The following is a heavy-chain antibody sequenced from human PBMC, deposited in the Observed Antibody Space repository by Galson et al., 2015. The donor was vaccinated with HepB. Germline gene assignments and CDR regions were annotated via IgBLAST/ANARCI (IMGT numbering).Heavy chain of an antibody. D-gene: IGHD5-18*01. CDR1: GDSVSSNSAA. CDR2: TYYRSKWYN. V-gene: IGHV6-1*01. CDR3: ARDSGPQDVDTAMVKFDY. J-gene: IGHJ4*02. Sequence: CAISGDSVSSNSAAWNWIRQSPSRGLEWLGRTYYRSKWYNDYAESVKSRININPDTSKNQFSLQLNSVTPEDTAMYYCARDSGPQDVDTAMVKFDYWGQGSRVTVSS.